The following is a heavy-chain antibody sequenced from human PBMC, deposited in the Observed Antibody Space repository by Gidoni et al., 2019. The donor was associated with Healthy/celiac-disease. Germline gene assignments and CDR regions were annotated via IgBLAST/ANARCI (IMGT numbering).Heavy chain of an antibody. CDR1: GFTFSSYA. Sequence: EVQLLESGGGLVQPGGSLRLSCAASGFTFSSYAMSWVRLAPGKGLEWVSAISGSGGSTYYADSVKGRFTISRDNSKNTLYLQMNSLRAEDTAVYYCAKDPEDYGDWGYFDYWGQGTLVTVSS. CDR2: ISGSGGST. D-gene: IGHD4-17*01. J-gene: IGHJ4*02. CDR3: AKDPEDYGDWGYFDY. V-gene: IGHV3-23*01.